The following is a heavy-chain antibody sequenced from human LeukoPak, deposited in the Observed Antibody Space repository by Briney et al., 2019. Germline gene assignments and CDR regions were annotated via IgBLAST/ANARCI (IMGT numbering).Heavy chain of an antibody. CDR1: GFTFSSYA. J-gene: IGHJ6*02. Sequence: GGSLRLSCAASGFTFSSYAMNWVRQAPGKGPEWVSAISGSGGSTYYADSVKGRFTVSRDNSKNTLYLQMNSLRAEDTAVYYCAKVRLWFGEYPRDGMDVWGQGTTVTVSS. CDR3: AKVRLWFGEYPRDGMDV. V-gene: IGHV3-23*01. D-gene: IGHD3-10*01. CDR2: ISGSGGST.